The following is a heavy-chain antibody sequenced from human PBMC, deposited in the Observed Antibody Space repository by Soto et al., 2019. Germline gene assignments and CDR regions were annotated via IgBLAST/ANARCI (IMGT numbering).Heavy chain of an antibody. CDR3: ATVGFAFGEIDFDI. Sequence: QVQLVQSGAEVKKPGASVKDSCKASGYTFTSYDINWVRQATGQGLEWMGWMNPNSGNTGYAQKFQGRVTMTRNTSISTAYTELSSLRSEDTAVYYCATVGFAFGEIDFDIWGQGTMVTVSS. CDR2: MNPNSGNT. J-gene: IGHJ3*02. D-gene: IGHD3-10*01. V-gene: IGHV1-8*01. CDR1: GYTFTSYD.